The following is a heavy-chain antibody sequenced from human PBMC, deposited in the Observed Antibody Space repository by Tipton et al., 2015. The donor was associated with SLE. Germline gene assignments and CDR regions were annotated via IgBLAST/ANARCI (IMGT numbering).Heavy chain of an antibody. J-gene: IGHJ2*01. D-gene: IGHD2-2*01. Sequence: LRLSCTVSGGSISGYYWSWIRQPPGKGLEWIGYIYYSGSTNYNPSLKSRVTISVDTSKNQFSLKLSSVTAADTAVYYCARDKSYCSSTSCDFWYFDLWGRGTLVTVSS. V-gene: IGHV4-59*01. CDR2: IYYSGST. CDR3: ARDKSYCSSTSCDFWYFDL. CDR1: GGSISGYY.